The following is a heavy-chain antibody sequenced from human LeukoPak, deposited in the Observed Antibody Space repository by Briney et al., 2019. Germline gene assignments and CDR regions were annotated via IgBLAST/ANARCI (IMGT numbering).Heavy chain of an antibody. Sequence: GGSLRLSCAASGFIFKTYAMSWVRQAPGKGLEWVSAISGSGGGSTFYADSVKGRFTISRDNSRDTLDLQMNSLRAEDTAVYYCASHPTTSCCPAIDYWGQGTLVTVSS. J-gene: IGHJ4*02. CDR1: GFIFKTYA. V-gene: IGHV3-23*01. CDR3: ASHPTTSCCPAIDY. CDR2: ISGSGGGST. D-gene: IGHD2-2*01.